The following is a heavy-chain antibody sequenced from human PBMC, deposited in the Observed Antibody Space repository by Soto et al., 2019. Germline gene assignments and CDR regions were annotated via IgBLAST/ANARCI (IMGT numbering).Heavy chain of an antibody. CDR1: GFTFSSYA. V-gene: IGHV3-23*01. J-gene: IGHJ4*02. D-gene: IGHD2-2*01. Sequence: EVQLLESGGGLVQPGGSLRLSCAASGFTFSSYAMSWVRQAPGKGLEWVSAISGSGGSTYYADSVKGRFTNSRDNSKNTLYLQMNSLRAEDTAVYYCAGPDIVVVPAAMTDDYWGQGTLVTVSS. CDR2: ISGSGGST. CDR3: AGPDIVVVPAAMTDDY.